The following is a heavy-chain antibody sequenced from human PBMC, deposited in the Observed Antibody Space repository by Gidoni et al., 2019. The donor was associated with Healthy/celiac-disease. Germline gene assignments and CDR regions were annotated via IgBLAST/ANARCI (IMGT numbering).Heavy chain of an antibody. D-gene: IGHD2-2*01. CDR1: GGSFSGYS. CDR3: ARVRNKYRPGMDV. V-gene: IGHV4-34*01. Sequence: QVQLQQWGAGLLKHSETLSLTCAVYGGSFSGYSWSWIRQPPGKGLEWIGEINHSGSTNYNPSLKSRVTISVDTSKNQFSLKLSSVTAADTAVYYCARVRNKYRPGMDVWGQGTTVTVSS. J-gene: IGHJ6*02. CDR2: INHSGST.